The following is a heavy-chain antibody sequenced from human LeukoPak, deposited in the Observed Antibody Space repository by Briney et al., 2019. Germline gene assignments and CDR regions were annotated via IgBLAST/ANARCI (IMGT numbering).Heavy chain of an antibody. V-gene: IGHV1-2*02. CDR3: ARSATGSGSYYGLDY. Sequence: GASVKVSCKASGYTFTSYYMHWVRQAPGQGLEWMGWINPNSGGTNYAQKFQGRVTMTRDMSTSTVYMEVSSLRSEDTAVYYCARSATGSGSYYGLDYWGQGTLVTVSS. J-gene: IGHJ4*02. D-gene: IGHD1-26*01. CDR2: INPNSGGT. CDR1: GYTFTSYY.